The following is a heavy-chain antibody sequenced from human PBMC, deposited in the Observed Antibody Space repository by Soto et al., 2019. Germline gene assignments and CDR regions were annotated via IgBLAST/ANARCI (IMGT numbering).Heavy chain of an antibody. J-gene: IGHJ3*01. CDR3: ARDILSVGPRANDAFDV. CDR1: GFTFGDIL. Sequence: QVQLVQSGAEVRKPGASVNISCWASGFTFGDILINWVRQVPGQSLEWMGWINPDNGKTKYSQTFQGKVTISRHSSASIAYVEVTDLTSDDTAVYYCARDILSVGPRANDAFDVWGQGTMVTVSS. D-gene: IGHD2-8*02. CDR2: INPDNGKT. V-gene: IGHV1-3*01.